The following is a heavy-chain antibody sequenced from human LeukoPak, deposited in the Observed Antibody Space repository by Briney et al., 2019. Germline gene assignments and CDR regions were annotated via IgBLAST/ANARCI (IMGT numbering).Heavy chain of an antibody. Sequence: GRSLRLSCAASGFTFSSYGMHWVRQAPGKGLEWVAVISYDGSNNYYADSVKGRFTISRDNSKNTLYLQMNSLRAEDTAVYYCAKARRTGTYYYYYYMDVWGKGTTVTVSS. J-gene: IGHJ6*03. CDR3: AKARRTGTYYYYYYMDV. CDR2: ISYDGSNN. CDR1: GFTFSSYG. V-gene: IGHV3-30*18. D-gene: IGHD2-8*02.